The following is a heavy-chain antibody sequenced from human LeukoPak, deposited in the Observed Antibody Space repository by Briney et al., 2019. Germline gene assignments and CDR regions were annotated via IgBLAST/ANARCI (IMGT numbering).Heavy chain of an antibody. CDR3: ARDRDDYGDCWDY. CDR1: GYTFTSYD. V-gene: IGHV1-69*04. CDR2: IIPILGIA. J-gene: IGHJ4*02. D-gene: IGHD4-17*01. Sequence: SVKVSCKASGYTFTSYDISWVRQAPGQGLEWMGRIIPILGIANYAQKFQGRVTITADKSTSTAYMELSSLRSEDTAVYYCARDRDDYGDCWDYWGQGTLVTVSS.